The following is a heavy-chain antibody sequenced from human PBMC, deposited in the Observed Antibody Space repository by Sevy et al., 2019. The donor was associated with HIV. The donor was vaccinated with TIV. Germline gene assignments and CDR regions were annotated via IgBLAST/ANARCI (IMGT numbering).Heavy chain of an antibody. Sequence: GGSLRLSCAASGFDFSIYSMSWVRQAPGKGLEWVSTLSFGCGKINYADSVKGRFTISRDNSKRSVYLQMNNMRVEDTAVYYCAREGCTKPHDHRGQGTLVTVSS. J-gene: IGHJ4*02. CDR1: GFDFSIYS. V-gene: IGHV3-23*01. CDR3: AREGCTKPHDH. CDR2: LSFGCGKI. D-gene: IGHD2-8*01.